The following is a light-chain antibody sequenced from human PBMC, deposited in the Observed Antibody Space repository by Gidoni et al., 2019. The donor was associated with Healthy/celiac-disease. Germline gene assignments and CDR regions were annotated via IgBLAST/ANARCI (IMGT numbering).Light chain of an antibody. CDR2: DAS. V-gene: IGKV1-5*01. CDR1: QSISSW. Sequence: DIQMTQSPSTLSASVGDRVTITCRASQSISSWLAWYQQKPGKAPKLLIYDASSLESGVPSRLSGSGSGTEFTLTISSLQPDDFATYYCQQYNSYPYTFGQGTKLEIK. J-gene: IGKJ2*01. CDR3: QQYNSYPYT.